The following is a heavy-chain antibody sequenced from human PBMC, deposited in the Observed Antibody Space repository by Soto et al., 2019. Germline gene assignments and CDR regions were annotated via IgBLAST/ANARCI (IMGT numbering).Heavy chain of an antibody. J-gene: IGHJ4*02. CDR3: ARVEAPFGESLH. V-gene: IGHV1-18*01. CDR1: GYTFSSYT. D-gene: IGHD3-10*01. CDR2: ISPDDGNT. Sequence: ASVKVSCKTSGYTFSSYTIAWVRQAPGQGLEWLGWISPDDGNTEYEQKFQGRVTMTADTLTNNAYMELRSLKYDDTAVYCCARVEAPFGESLHWGQGTPVTVSS.